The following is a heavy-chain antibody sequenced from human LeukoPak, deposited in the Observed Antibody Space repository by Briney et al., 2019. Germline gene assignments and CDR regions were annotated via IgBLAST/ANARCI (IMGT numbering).Heavy chain of an antibody. V-gene: IGHV4-59*08. J-gene: IGHJ4*02. D-gene: IGHD4-17*01. CDR2: IYYSGTT. CDR1: GGSISDYY. Sequence: SETPSLTCTVSGGSISDYYWTWIRQPPGKGLEWLGYIYYSGTTNYNPSLKSRVTMSADTSKNHFSLKLSSVTAADTAVYYCARHAPYGDFDYWGQGTLVTVSS. CDR3: ARHAPYGDFDY.